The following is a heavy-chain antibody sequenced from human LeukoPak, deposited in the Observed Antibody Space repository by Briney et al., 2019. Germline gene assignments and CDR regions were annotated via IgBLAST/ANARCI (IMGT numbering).Heavy chain of an antibody. V-gene: IGHV3-48*01. CDR3: ARGGEYSYGPDAFDI. CDR1: GFTFSSYS. CDR2: ISSSSSTI. D-gene: IGHD5-18*01. Sequence: GGSLRLSCAASGFTFSSYSMNWVRQAPGKGLEWVSYISSSSSTIYYADSVKGRFTISRDNSKNTLNLQMNSLRAEDTAVYYCARGGEYSYGPDAFDIWGQGTMVTVSS. J-gene: IGHJ3*02.